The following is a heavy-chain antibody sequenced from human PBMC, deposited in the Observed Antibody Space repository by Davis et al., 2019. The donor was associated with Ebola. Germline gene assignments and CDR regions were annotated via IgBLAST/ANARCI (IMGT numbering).Heavy chain of an antibody. J-gene: IGHJ4*02. CDR1: GFTFSSYA. CDR3: ARGVSRDGYNYRWYFDY. CDR2: IRSKANSYAT. D-gene: IGHD5-24*01. Sequence: GESLKISCAASGFTFSSYAMHWVRQASGKGLEWVGRIRSKANSYATAYAASVKGRFTISRDDSKNTAYLQMNSLRAEDTAVYYCARGVSRDGYNYRWYFDYWGQGTLVTVSS. V-gene: IGHV3-73*01.